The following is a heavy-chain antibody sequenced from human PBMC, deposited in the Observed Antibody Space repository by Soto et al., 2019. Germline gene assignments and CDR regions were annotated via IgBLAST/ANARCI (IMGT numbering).Heavy chain of an antibody. CDR1: GGSVSSPTYY. V-gene: IGHV4-61*01. Sequence: QVQLQESGPGLVKPSETLSLTCTVSGGSVSSPTYYWRWIRQPPGKGLEWIGYMYYSGSTNYNPSLKSRVTISLDTAKNQFSLKLSYVTAADTAVYYCAGGRVHVNIWFDPWGQGTLVTVSS. CDR3: AGGRVHVNIWFDP. J-gene: IGHJ5*02. D-gene: IGHD3-10*01. CDR2: MYYSGST.